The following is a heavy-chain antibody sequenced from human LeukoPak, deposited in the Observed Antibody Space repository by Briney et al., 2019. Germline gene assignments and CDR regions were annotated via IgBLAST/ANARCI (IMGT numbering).Heavy chain of an antibody. J-gene: IGHJ4*02. CDR2: ISYDGSNK. CDR3: ARGGGIAVADSYFDY. Sequence: GGSLRLSCAASGFTFSSYAMHWVRQAPGKGLEWVAVISYDGSNKYYADSVKGRFTISRDNSKNTLYLQMNSLRAEDTAVYYCARGGGIAVADSYFDYWGQGTLVTVSS. V-gene: IGHV3-30-3*01. CDR1: GFTFSSYA. D-gene: IGHD6-19*01.